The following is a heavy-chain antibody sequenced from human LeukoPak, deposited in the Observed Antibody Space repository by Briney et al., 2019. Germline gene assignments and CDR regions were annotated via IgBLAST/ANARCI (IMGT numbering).Heavy chain of an antibody. CDR1: GFSFSTYR. D-gene: IGHD1-1*01. CDR2: IVGSSRNI. Sequence: GGSLRLSCTASGFSFSTYRMNWVRQAPGKGLGWVSYIVGSSRNIYYADSVKGRFTISRDNAKNSLYLQMDSLRAEDTAVYHCATDSPETAAFDYWGQGTLVTVSS. CDR3: ATDSPETAAFDY. J-gene: IGHJ4*02. V-gene: IGHV3-48*04.